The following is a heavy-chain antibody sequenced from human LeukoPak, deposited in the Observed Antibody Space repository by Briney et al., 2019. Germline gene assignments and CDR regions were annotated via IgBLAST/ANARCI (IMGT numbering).Heavy chain of an antibody. Sequence: PSETLSLTCTVSGGPISSYYWSWIRQPPGKGLEWIGYIYYSGSTNYNPSLKSRVTISVDTSKNQFSLKLSSVTAADTAVYYCARASDPAHYYYYYYMDVWGKGTTVTVSS. CDR2: IYYSGST. J-gene: IGHJ6*03. CDR1: GGPISSYY. D-gene: IGHD2-15*01. V-gene: IGHV4-59*01. CDR3: ARASDPAHYYYYYYMDV.